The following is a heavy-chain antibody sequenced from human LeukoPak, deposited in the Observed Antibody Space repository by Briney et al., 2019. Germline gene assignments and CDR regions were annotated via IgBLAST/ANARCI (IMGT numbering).Heavy chain of an antibody. CDR3: ARNMVGATTPNFDY. CDR2: INPYSGGT. Sequence: ASVKVSCKPSGYTFIGQYIHWVRQAPGQGLEWMGWINPYSGGTNYAEKFQGRVTMTRDASVSTAYMELSRLRFDDTAVYYCARNMVGATTPNFDYWGQGTLVTVSS. V-gene: IGHV1-2*02. D-gene: IGHD1-26*01. J-gene: IGHJ4*02. CDR1: GYTFIGQY.